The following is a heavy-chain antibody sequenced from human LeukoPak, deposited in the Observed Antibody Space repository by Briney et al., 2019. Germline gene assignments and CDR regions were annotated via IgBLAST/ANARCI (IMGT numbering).Heavy chain of an antibody. CDR3: ARMDYYDSSGYYRHGGFDY. Sequence: GGSLRLSCAASGFTFSSYAMSWVRQAPGKGLEWVSAISGSGGSTYYADSVKGRFTISRDNSKNTLYLQMNSLRAEDTAVYYCARMDYYDSSGYYRHGGFDYWGRGTLVTVSS. CDR1: GFTFSSYA. V-gene: IGHV3-23*01. CDR2: ISGSGGST. J-gene: IGHJ4*02. D-gene: IGHD3-22*01.